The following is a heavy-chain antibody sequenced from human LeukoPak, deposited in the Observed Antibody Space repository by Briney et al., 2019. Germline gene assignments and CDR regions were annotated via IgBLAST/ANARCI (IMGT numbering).Heavy chain of an antibody. CDR3: ARGGSSGWLPLDY. CDR1: GFTFSSYS. J-gene: IGHJ4*02. V-gene: IGHV3-48*01. Sequence: PGGSLRLSCAASGFTFSSYSMNWVRQAPGKGLEWVSYSSSSTNTIYYADSVKGRFTISRDNAENSLYLQMNSLRGEDTAVYYCARGGSSGWLPLDYWGQGTLVTVSS. D-gene: IGHD6-19*01. CDR2: SSSSTNTI.